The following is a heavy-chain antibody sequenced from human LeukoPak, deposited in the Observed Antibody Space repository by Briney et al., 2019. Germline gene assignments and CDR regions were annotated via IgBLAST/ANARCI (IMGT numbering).Heavy chain of an antibody. V-gene: IGHV1-18*01. CDR2: SAYNGNT. CDR3: ARDREGSYGYGDAFDI. D-gene: IGHD5-18*01. J-gene: IGHJ3*02. Sequence: SAYNGNTNYAQKLQGRVTMTTDTSTSTAYMELRSLRSDDTAVYYCARDREGSYGYGDAFDIWGQGTMVTVSS.